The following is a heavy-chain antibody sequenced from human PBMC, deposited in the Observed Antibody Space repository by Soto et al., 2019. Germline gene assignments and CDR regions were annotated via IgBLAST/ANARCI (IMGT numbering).Heavy chain of an antibody. Sequence: SETLSLTCTVSGGSISSYYWSWIRQPPGKGLEWIGYIYYSGSTNYNPSLKSRVTISVDTSKNQFSLKLSSVTAADTAVYYCARVNPGYDFWSGYYMPFAFDYWGQGALVTVSS. V-gene: IGHV4-59*01. CDR3: ARVNPGYDFWSGYYMPFAFDY. J-gene: IGHJ4*02. CDR1: GGSISSYY. D-gene: IGHD3-3*01. CDR2: IYYSGST.